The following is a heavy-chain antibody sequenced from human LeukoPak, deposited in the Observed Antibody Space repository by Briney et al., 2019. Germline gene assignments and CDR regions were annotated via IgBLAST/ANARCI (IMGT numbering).Heavy chain of an antibody. J-gene: IGHJ4*02. D-gene: IGHD5-18*01. Sequence: ASVKVSCKASGYTFTGYYMHWVRQARGQGLEWMGWINPNSGGTNYAQKFQGRVTMTRDTSISTAYMELSRLRSDDTAVYYCAREGARGYSYALRYWGQGTLVTVSS. CDR1: GYTFTGYY. V-gene: IGHV1-2*02. CDR3: AREGARGYSYALRY. CDR2: INPNSGGT.